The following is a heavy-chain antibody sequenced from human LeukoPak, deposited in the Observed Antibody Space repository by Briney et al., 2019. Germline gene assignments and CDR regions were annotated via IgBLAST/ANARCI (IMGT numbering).Heavy chain of an antibody. CDR3: AREVLGSTGGGDY. Sequence: GGSLRLSCAASGFTFSSYSMSWLRRAPGKGLEWVSYISISGSKIHYADSVKGRFTISRDNSKNTLYLQMNSLRAEDTAVYYCAREVLGSTGGGDYWGQGTLVTVSS. V-gene: IGHV3-48*01. CDR1: GFTFSSYS. CDR2: ISISGSKI. J-gene: IGHJ4*02. D-gene: IGHD1-14*01.